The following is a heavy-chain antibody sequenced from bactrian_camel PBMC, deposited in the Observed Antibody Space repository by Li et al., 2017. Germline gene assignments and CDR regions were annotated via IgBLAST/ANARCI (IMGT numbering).Heavy chain of an antibody. D-gene: IGHD2*01. V-gene: IGHV3S6*01. CDR2: VYPHSGGT. Sequence: HVQLVESGGGSVQAGGSLRLSCKYDYTTYCMAWFRQAPGKEREGVAWVYPHSGGTEYAASVKGRFTISQDNTENTVYLQMNNLKPEDTAMYYCGAGRCRWSSVDGEQHYFDPKYWGQGTQVTVS. J-gene: IGHJ4*01. CDR3: GAGRCRWSSVDGEQHYFDPKY. CDR1: DYTTYC.